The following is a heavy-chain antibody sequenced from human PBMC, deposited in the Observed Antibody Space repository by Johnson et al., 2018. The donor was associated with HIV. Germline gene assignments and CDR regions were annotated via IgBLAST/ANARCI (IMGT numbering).Heavy chain of an antibody. CDR3: AKEMYYFNSGNHFDAFHV. D-gene: IGHD3-10*01. V-gene: IGHV3-30-3*01. Sequence: QVQLVESGGGVVQPGRSLRLSCSASGFSFNDYAMHWVRQAPGKGLEWMAVISFDGGAIYYADSVEGRFTISRDNSRDTLSLQMNSLRVEDTALYYCAKEMYYFNSGNHFDAFHVWGQGTLVTVSS. CDR2: ISFDGGAI. J-gene: IGHJ3*01. CDR1: GFSFNDYA.